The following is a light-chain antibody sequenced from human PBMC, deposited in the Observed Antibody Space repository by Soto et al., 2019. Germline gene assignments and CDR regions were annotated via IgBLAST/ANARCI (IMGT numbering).Light chain of an antibody. J-gene: IGKJ2*01. CDR3: QHGYVAPYN. CDR2: SAS. Sequence: IQLTQSPSSLSASVGDRVTITCRASQDIAIYLNWYQQKPGEVPKLLIYSASSLHSGVPSRFTGSGSETDFTLTIRSLQPEDFATYYCQHGYVAPYNFGQGTKVDIK. V-gene: IGKV1-39*01. CDR1: QDIAIY.